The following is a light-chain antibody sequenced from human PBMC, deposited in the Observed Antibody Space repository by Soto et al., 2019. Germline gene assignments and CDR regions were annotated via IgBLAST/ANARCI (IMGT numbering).Light chain of an antibody. CDR3: QQYASSVT. J-gene: IGKJ1*01. CDR2: GAS. Sequence: EIVLTQSPGSLSLSPGEGATLFCRASQSVSSNFFAWYQQKPGQAPRLLINGASTRATGIPDRFSGSGSGTVFTLTISRLEPEDFAVYYCQQYASSVTFGQGTKVEIK. V-gene: IGKV3-20*01. CDR1: QSVSSNF.